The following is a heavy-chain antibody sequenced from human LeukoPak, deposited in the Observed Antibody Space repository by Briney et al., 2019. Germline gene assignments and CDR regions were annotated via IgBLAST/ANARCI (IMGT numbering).Heavy chain of an antibody. D-gene: IGHD2-15*01. Sequence: GESLQISCQGSGYSFANYWIGWVRQLPGKGLEWMGIIYPSDSNTRYNPSFQGQVAISADKSISTAYLQWSSLKASDTAMYYCALNPRGYCSGGSCYIGYWGQGTLVTVSS. CDR3: ALNPRGYCSGGSCYIGY. CDR2: IYPSDSNT. V-gene: IGHV5-51*01. CDR1: GYSFANYW. J-gene: IGHJ4*02.